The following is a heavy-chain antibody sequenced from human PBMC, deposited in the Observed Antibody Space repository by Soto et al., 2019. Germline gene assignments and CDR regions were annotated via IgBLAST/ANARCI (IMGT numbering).Heavy chain of an antibody. CDR2: IIPIFGTA. V-gene: IGHV1-69*01. CDR1: GGAFSSYS. D-gene: IGHD1-26*01. J-gene: IGHJ4*02. Sequence: QVQLVQSGAEVKKPGSSVKVSCKASGGAFSSYSINWVRQAPGQGLEWMGEIIPIFGTANYAQKFQGRVTITADESTSTAYMELSSLRSEDTAVYYCARDGGRHSGGIDYWGQGTLVTVSS. CDR3: ARDGGRHSGGIDY.